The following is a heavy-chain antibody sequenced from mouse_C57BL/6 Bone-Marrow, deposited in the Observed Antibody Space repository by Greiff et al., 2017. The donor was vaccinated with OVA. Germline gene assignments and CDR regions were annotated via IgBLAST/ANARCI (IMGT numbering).Heavy chain of an antibody. V-gene: IGHV1-31*01. CDR3: ARPTVVATRYYFDY. Sequence: EVKLVESGPELVKPGASVKISCKASGYSFTGYYMHWVKQSHGNILDWIGYIYPYNGVSSYNQKFKGKATLTVDKSSSTAYMELRSLTSEDSAVYYCARPTVVATRYYFDYWGQGTTLTVSS. CDR2: IYPYNGVS. CDR1: GYSFTGYY. D-gene: IGHD1-1*01. J-gene: IGHJ2*01.